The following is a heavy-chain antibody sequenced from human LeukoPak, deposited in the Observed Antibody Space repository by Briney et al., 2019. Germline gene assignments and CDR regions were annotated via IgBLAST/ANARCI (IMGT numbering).Heavy chain of an antibody. CDR2: ISGSSGST. Sequence: PGGSLGLSCAASGFTFSSYAMSWVRQAPGKGLEWVSAISGSSGSTYYADSVKGRFTISRGNSKNTLYLQMNSLRAEDTAVYYCAKNYGDYQGDYFDYWGQGTLVTVSS. CDR3: AKNYGDYQGDYFDY. CDR1: GFTFSSYA. D-gene: IGHD4-17*01. V-gene: IGHV3-23*01. J-gene: IGHJ4*02.